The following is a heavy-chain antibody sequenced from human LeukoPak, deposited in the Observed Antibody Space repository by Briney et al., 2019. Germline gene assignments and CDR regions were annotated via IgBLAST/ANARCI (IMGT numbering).Heavy chain of an antibody. J-gene: IGHJ6*02. D-gene: IGHD3-10*01. Sequence: ASVTVSCKASGYTFTSYGISWVRQAPGQALEWMGLISAYNGNTNYAQKLQGRVTMTTDTSTSTAYMELRSLRSVDTAVYYCATTIPSGSYSAHSYGMDVWGQGTTVTVSS. CDR1: GYTFTSYG. V-gene: IGHV1-18*01. CDR2: ISAYNGNT. CDR3: ATTIPSGSYSAHSYGMDV.